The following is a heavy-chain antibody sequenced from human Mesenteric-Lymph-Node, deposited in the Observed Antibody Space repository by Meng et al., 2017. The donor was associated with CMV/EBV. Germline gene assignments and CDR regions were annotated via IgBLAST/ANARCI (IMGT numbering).Heavy chain of an antibody. V-gene: IGHV3-21*01. J-gene: IGHJ2*01. Sequence: GESLKISCEASGFTFSNYWMHWVRQAPGKGLEWVSSISSSSVYIYYADSVKGRFTISRDNAKNSLYLQMNSLRVEDTAVYYCARGRVYSSSVGWYFDLWGRGTLVTVSS. CDR2: ISSSSVYI. CDR3: ARGRVYSSSVGWYFDL. CDR1: GFTFSNYW. D-gene: IGHD6-6*01.